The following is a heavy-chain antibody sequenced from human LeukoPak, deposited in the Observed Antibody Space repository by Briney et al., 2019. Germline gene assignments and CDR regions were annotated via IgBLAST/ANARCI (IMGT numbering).Heavy chain of an antibody. CDR1: GYTFTDYY. D-gene: IGHD5-12*01. CDR2: INPNSGGT. J-gene: IGHJ4*02. CDR3: ARALYSGYVSFDY. V-gene: IGHV1-2*02. Sequence: ASVKVSCKSSGYTFTDYYMHWVRQPPGQGREWMGWINPNSGGTNYAQKFQGRVSMTRDTSISTAYMELSRLRSDDTAVYYCARALYSGYVSFDYWGQGTLVTVSS.